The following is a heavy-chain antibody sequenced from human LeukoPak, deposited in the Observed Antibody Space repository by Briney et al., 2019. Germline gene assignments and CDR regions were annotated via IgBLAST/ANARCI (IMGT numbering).Heavy chain of an antibody. CDR3: ARDQYCSGGSRYGAAYYYYYGMDV. D-gene: IGHD2-15*01. CDR2: ISYDGSNK. V-gene: IGHV3-30-3*01. Sequence: GGSLRLSCAASGFTFSSYAMHWVRQALGKGLEWVAVISYDGSNKYYADSVKGRFTISRDNSKNTLYLQMNSLRAEDTAVYYCARDQYCSGGSRYGAAYYYYYGMDVWGQGTTVTVSS. J-gene: IGHJ6*02. CDR1: GFTFSSYA.